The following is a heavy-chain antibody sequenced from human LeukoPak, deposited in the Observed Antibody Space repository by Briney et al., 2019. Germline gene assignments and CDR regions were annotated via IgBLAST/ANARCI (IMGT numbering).Heavy chain of an antibody. V-gene: IGHV3-11*01. CDR1: GFTFSDYY. D-gene: IGHD5-24*01. Sequence: GGSLRLSCAASGFTFSDYYMSWIRPATGKGLEWVSYISSSGSTIYYADSVKGRFTISRDNAKNSLYLQMNSLRAEDTAVYYCARMATTNDAFDIWGQGTMVTVSS. CDR2: ISSSGSTI. J-gene: IGHJ3*02. CDR3: ARMATTNDAFDI.